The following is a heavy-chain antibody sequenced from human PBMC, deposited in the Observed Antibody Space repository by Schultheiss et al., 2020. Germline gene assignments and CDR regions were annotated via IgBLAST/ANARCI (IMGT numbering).Heavy chain of an antibody. CDR3: ARALDYSRKGETYFYYYMDV. CDR1: GGSISSSSYY. D-gene: IGHD6-13*01. V-gene: IGHV4-61*05. CDR2: IYYSGST. J-gene: IGHJ6*03. Sequence: SQTLSLTCTVSGGSISSSSYYWGWIRQPPGKGLEWIGYIYYSGSTNYNPSLKSRVTISVDTSKNQFSLKLSSVTAADTAVYFCARALDYSRKGETYFYYYMDVWGKGTTVTVSS.